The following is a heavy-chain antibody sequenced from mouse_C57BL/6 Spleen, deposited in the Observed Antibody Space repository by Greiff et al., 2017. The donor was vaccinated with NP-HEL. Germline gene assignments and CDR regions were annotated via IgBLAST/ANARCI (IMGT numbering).Heavy chain of an antibody. CDR2: INPNNGGT. V-gene: IGHV1-26*01. Sequence: EVQLQQSGPELVKPGASVKISCKASGYTFTDYYMNWVKQSHGKSLEWIGDINPNNGGTSYNQKFKGKATLTVDKSSSTAYMELRSLTSEDSAVYYCARGEYSNYAWFAYWGQGTLVTVSA. J-gene: IGHJ3*01. D-gene: IGHD2-5*01. CDR1: GYTFTDYY. CDR3: ARGEYSNYAWFAY.